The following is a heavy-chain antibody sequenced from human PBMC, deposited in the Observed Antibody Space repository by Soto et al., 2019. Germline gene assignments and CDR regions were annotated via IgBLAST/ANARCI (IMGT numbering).Heavy chain of an antibody. D-gene: IGHD3-10*01. CDR1: GFIVSNAW. J-gene: IGHJ6*02. V-gene: IGHV3-15*01. CDR2: IKSKADGGTI. CDR3: ATVIAMLRGVIGDV. Sequence: EVPLVESGGGLVKPGGSLRLSCVASGFIVSNAWMTWVRQSPGKGLEWVGRIKSKADGGTIEYTAPVKGRFTISRDDSKNTLHLQMNSLTAEDTAVYYCATVIAMLRGVIGDVWGQGTTVTVSS.